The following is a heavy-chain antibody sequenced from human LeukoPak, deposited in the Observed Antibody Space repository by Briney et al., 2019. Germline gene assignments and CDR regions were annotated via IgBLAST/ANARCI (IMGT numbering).Heavy chain of an antibody. Sequence: GGSLRLSCAASGFTFSDYNMNWVRQAPGKGLEWVSYISSSSSPIYYADSVKGRFTISRDNSKNTLYLQMNSLRAEDTAVYYCARDPGRICSGYSCYPDYWGQGTLVTVSS. D-gene: IGHD2-2*01. CDR1: GFTFSDYN. J-gene: IGHJ4*02. V-gene: IGHV3-48*01. CDR2: ISSSSSPI. CDR3: ARDPGRICSGYSCYPDY.